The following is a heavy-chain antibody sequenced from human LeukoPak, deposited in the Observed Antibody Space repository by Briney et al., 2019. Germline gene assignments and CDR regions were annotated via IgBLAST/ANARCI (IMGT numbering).Heavy chain of an antibody. Sequence: GGSLRLSCAASGFTFSSYGMHWVRQAPGKGLEWVAVISYDGSNKYYADSVKGRFTISRDNSRNTVYLQMNSLRAEDTAVYYCTKVGSSWGFGDYWGQGTLATVSS. J-gene: IGHJ4*02. CDR3: TKVGSSWGFGDY. V-gene: IGHV3-30*18. CDR1: GFTFSSYG. D-gene: IGHD3-10*01. CDR2: ISYDGSNK.